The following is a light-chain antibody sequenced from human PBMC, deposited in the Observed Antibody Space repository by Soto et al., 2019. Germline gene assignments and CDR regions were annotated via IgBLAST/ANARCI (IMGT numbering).Light chain of an antibody. CDR1: QSVNNY. CDR2: DAS. V-gene: IGKV3-11*01. J-gene: IGKJ5*01. Sequence: EVVMRQSPATLSVSPGEGATLSCRASQSVNNYLGWYQQKPGQAPRLLIYDASNRATGIPARFSGSGAGTDFTLTVSSLEPEDFAVYYCQQRSSWPITFGQGTRLEIK. CDR3: QQRSSWPIT.